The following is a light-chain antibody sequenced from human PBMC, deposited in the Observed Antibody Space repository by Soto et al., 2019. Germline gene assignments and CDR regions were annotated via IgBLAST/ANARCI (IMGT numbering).Light chain of an antibody. V-gene: IGKV3-15*01. CDR1: QSINSD. CDR3: QQYNNWPLT. CDR2: GAS. J-gene: IGKJ4*01. Sequence: EIVMTQSPAALSVSPGERATLSCRASQSINSDLAWYQQKPGQAPRLLIYGASTRASDIPARFSGSGYGTEFTLIISSLQSEDFAVYYCQQYNNWPLTFGGGTNVDIK.